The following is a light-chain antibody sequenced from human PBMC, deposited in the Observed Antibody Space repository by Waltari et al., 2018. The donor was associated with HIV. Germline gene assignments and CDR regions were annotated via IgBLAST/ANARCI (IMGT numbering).Light chain of an antibody. J-gene: IGKJ2*01. V-gene: IGKV3-20*01. Sequence: PGERATLSCRARQSVRSNYLSWYQHKPGQAPRLLIYGASSRATGIPDRFSGSGSGTDFTVTISRLEPEDFAVYYCQQYGGSPYTFGQGTKLEIK. CDR2: GAS. CDR3: QQYGGSPYT. CDR1: QSVRSNY.